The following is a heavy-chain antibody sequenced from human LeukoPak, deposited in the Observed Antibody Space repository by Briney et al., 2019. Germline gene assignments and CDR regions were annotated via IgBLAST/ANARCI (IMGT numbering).Heavy chain of an antibody. V-gene: IGHV4-59*01. D-gene: IGHD5-24*01. CDR2: IYYSGST. CDR3: ARDNGHGYHDAFDI. J-gene: IGHJ3*02. Sequence: PSETLSLTCTVSGGSISSYYWSWIRQPPGKGLEWIGYIYYSGSTNYNPSLKSRVTISVDTSKNQFSLKLSSVTAADTAEYYCARDNGHGYHDAFDIWGQGTMVTVSS. CDR1: GGSISSYY.